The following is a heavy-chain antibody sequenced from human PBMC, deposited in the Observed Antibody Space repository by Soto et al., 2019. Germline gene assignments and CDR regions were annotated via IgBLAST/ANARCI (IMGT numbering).Heavy chain of an antibody. D-gene: IGHD5-12*01. V-gene: IGHV3-48*01. J-gene: IGHJ4*02. Sequence: EVQLTESGGGLVQPGGSLRLSCAASGFTFSTDTMNWVRQAPGKGLEWVSYISSSGSAIYYADSVKGRFTISRDNAKNALYLQMNSLRAEDTAVYYCARDSWVALDYWGQGTLVTVSS. CDR2: ISSSGSAI. CDR1: GFTFSTDT. CDR3: ARDSWVALDY.